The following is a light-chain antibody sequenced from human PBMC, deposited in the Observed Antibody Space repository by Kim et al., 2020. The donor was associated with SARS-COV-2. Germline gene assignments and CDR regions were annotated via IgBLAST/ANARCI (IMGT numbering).Light chain of an antibody. J-gene: IGKJ2*01. CDR2: GAY. Sequence: SASVGDSVSSTCRASQNIGTGLAWYKQKPGKVPSLLIYGAYNLERGVPSRFSGSGAGTEFTLTINSLQPDDFGSYYCQHYSTSSPSFGQGTKLEI. V-gene: IGKV1-5*01. CDR3: QHYSTSSPS. CDR1: QNIGTG.